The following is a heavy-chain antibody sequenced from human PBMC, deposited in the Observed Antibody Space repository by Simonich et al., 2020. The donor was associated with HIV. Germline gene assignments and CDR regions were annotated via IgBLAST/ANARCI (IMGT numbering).Heavy chain of an antibody. J-gene: IGHJ4*02. CDR3: ATVSRSWSRDGPFFDY. D-gene: IGHD6-13*01. CDR1: GYTLTELS. CDR2: FDPEDGET. Sequence: QVQLVQSGAEVKKPGASVKVSCKVSGYTLTELSMHWVRQAPGKGLEWMGGFDPEDGETTYAQKFQGRVTMTEDTSTDTAYMELSSLRSEDTAVYYCATVSRSWSRDGPFFDYWGQGTLVTVSS. V-gene: IGHV1-24*01.